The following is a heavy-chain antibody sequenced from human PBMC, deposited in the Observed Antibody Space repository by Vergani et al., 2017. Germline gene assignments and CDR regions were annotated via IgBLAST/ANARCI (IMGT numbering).Heavy chain of an antibody. Sequence: QVQLQESGPGLVKPSETLSLTCTVSGGSISSYYWSWIRQPPGKGLEWIGYIYYSGSTNYNPSLKSRVTISVDTSKNQFSLKLSSVTDADTAVYYCAREIRYCSSTSCYGHDAVDIWGQGTMVTVSS. V-gene: IGHV4-59*01. J-gene: IGHJ3*02. D-gene: IGHD2-2*01. CDR1: GGSISSYY. CDR2: IYYSGST. CDR3: AREIRYCSSTSCYGHDAVDI.